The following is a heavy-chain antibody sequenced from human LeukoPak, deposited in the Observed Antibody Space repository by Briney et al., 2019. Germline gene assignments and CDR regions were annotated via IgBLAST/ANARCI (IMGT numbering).Heavy chain of an antibody. V-gene: IGHV4-30-4*01. Sequence: PSQTLSLTCTVSGGSISSGDYYWSWIRRPTGKGMEWIGYIYYSGSTYYNPSLKSRVTISVDTSKNQFSLKLSSVTAADTAVYYCARDLARTDYFDYWGQGTLVTVSS. CDR1: GGSISSGDYY. CDR3: ARDLARTDYFDY. CDR2: IYYSGST. J-gene: IGHJ4*02. D-gene: IGHD3-16*01.